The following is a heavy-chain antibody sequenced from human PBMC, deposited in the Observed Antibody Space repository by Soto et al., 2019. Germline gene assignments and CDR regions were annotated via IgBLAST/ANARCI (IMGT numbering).Heavy chain of an antibody. CDR2: IDHSGYT. Sequence: PSETLSLTCDVYGGSFSGYYWNWIRQPPGKGLEWIGEIDHSGYTNYNPSLKSRVTISVDTSKNQFSLRLTSVTAADTAVYYCARVLYWFDAWGEGTLVTVSS. J-gene: IGHJ5*02. CDR1: GGSFSGYY. V-gene: IGHV4-34*01. CDR3: ARVLYWFDA. D-gene: IGHD2-8*01.